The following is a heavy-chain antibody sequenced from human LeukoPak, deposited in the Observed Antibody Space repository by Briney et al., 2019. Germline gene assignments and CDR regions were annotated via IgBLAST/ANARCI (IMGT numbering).Heavy chain of an antibody. Sequence: GGSLRLSWASSGFTFSSYGLSWVRQAPGQGVEWVSAISGSGGSTYYADSVKGRFPISRDNSKNTLYLQMNSLRAEDTAVYYCAKPSSGYGQYYFDYWGQGTLVTVSS. V-gene: IGHV3-23*01. CDR1: GFTFSSYG. J-gene: IGHJ4*02. CDR3: AKPSSGYGQYYFDY. CDR2: ISGSGGST. D-gene: IGHD5-12*01.